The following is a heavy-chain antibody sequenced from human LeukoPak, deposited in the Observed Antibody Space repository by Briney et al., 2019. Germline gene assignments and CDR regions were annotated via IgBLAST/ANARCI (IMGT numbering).Heavy chain of an antibody. D-gene: IGHD1-1*01. Sequence: GGSLRLSCAASGFTFSSDSMNWVRQAPGKGLEWVSSISSSSSYIYYADSVKGRFTISRDNAKNSLYLQMNSLRAEDTAVYYCARDYNWNVYYSMDVWGQGTTVTVSS. CDR3: ARDYNWNVYYSMDV. CDR2: ISSSSSYI. CDR1: GFTFSSDS. J-gene: IGHJ6*03. V-gene: IGHV3-21*01.